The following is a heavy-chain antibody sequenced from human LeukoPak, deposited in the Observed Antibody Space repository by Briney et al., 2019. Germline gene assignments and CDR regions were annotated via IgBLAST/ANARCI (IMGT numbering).Heavy chain of an antibody. CDR2: INPSGGST. J-gene: IGHJ4*02. CDR3: AKNQFSGSYYKRVDY. D-gene: IGHD3-10*01. V-gene: IGHV1-46*01. Sequence: VAPVKVSCKASGYTFTSYYMHWVRQAPGQGLEWMGIINPSGGSTSYAQKFQGRVTMTRDTSTSTVYMELSGLRSEDTAVYYCAKNQFSGSYYKRVDYWGQGTLVTVSS. CDR1: GYTFTSYY.